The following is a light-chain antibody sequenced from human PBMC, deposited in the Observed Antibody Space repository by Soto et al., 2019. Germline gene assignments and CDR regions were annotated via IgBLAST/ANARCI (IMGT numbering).Light chain of an antibody. CDR1: ENVRTF. V-gene: IGKV3-11*01. J-gene: IGKJ1*01. CDR2: GAS. Sequence: PGELATLSCRASENVRTFVDWYQQKPGRAPRLLIYGASNRATGIPARFSGSGSGTDFTLTISNLEPEDFAVYYCQQHSHWPPWTFGQGTKVDI. CDR3: QQHSHWPPWT.